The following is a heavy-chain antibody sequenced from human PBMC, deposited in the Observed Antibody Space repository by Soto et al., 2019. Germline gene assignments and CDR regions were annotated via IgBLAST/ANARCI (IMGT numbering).Heavy chain of an antibody. Sequence: QITLKESGPTLVKPTQTLTLTCTFSGFSLSTSGVCVGWIRQPPGKALEWLALIYWDDDQRYSPSLKSRLTLTKDTSKKQVVLKMNNMDPVDTATYYCVHRRDFRGVIRLFDYWGQGTLVTVSS. D-gene: IGHD3-10*01. V-gene: IGHV2-5*02. CDR3: VHRRDFRGVIRLFDY. CDR2: IYWDDDQ. CDR1: GFSLSTSGVC. J-gene: IGHJ4*02.